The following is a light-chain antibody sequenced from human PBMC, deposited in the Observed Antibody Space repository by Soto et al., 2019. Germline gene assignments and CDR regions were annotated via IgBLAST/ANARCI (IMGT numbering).Light chain of an antibody. Sequence: QSALAQPASVSGSPGQSITIYCTGGSSDIGGYNYVSWYQQHPGRAPRLLILEDTNRPSGVPDRFSGSKSGNTASLIIRGLQAEDEADYFCSSYSSKTPPYVFGTGTKLTVL. CDR2: EDT. J-gene: IGLJ1*01. CDR3: SSYSSKTPPYV. CDR1: SSDIGGYNY. V-gene: IGLV2-14*01.